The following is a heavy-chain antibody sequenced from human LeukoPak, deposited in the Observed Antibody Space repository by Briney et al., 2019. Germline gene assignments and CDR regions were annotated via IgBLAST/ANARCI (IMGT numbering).Heavy chain of an antibody. V-gene: IGHV2-5*04. CDR1: GFSLSTSEVG. CDR2: IYWNDDT. D-gene: IGHD2-21*02. Sequence: SGPALVKPTQTLTLTCTFSGFSLSTSEVGVGWIRQTPGMALEWLALIYWNDDTYYRPSLRSRLTITRDSSENHIVLTMTNMAPVDTGTYFCARGRGTAQSSLFDYWGQGALVTVSS. CDR3: ARGRGTAQSSLFDY. J-gene: IGHJ4*02.